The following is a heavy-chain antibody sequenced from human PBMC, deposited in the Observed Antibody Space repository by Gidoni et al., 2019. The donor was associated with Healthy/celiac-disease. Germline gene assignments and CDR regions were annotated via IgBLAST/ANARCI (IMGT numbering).Heavy chain of an antibody. CDR2: ISGSGGST. V-gene: IGHV3-23*04. D-gene: IGHD2-2*01. J-gene: IGHJ5*02. Sequence: EVQLVESGGGLVQPGGSLRLSCAAAGFTFSSDAMSWVRKVPGKGLGWVSAISGSGGSTYYADSVKGRFTISRDNSKNTLYLQMNSLRAEDTAVYYCAKELRSTSLLGWFDPWGQGTLVTVSS. CDR1: GFTFSSDA. CDR3: AKELRSTSLLGWFDP.